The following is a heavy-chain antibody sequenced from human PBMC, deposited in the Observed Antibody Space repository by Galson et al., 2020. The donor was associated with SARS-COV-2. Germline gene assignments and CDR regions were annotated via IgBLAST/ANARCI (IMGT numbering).Heavy chain of an antibody. V-gene: IGHV3-20*04. CDR3: ARVYGMAPAQDAFDI. CDR1: GFTFDDYG. D-gene: IGHD2-2*01. CDR2: INWNGGST. Sequence: GESLKISCAASGFTFDDYGMSWVRQAPGKGLEWVSAINWNGGSTAYADSVKGRFTISRDNAKNSLYLRMNSLRAEDTALYYCARVYGMAPAQDAFDIWGQGTMVTVSS. J-gene: IGHJ3*02.